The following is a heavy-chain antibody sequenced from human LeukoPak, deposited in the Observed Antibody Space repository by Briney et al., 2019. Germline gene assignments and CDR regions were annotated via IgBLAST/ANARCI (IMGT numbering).Heavy chain of an antibody. D-gene: IGHD3-22*01. Sequence: GGSLTLSCAASGFTFCSYSMNCVRQAPGKGREWVSSISSSSRYIYYADSVKGRFTISRDNAKNSLYLQMNSLRAEDTAVYYCAREAVYYDSSGYYGAYNWFDPWGQGTLVTVSS. CDR3: AREAVYYDSSGYYGAYNWFDP. CDR1: GFTFCSYS. CDR2: ISSSSRYI. V-gene: IGHV3-21*01. J-gene: IGHJ5*02.